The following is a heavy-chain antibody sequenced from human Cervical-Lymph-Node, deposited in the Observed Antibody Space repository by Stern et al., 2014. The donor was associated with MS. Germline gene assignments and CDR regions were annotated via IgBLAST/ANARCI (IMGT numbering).Heavy chain of an antibody. J-gene: IGHJ4*02. CDR2: RFYTGST. Sequence: VQLVESGPGLVKPSETLSLTCTVSGGSISSNSFYWGWIRQPPGKGLEWIGSRFYTGSTYYGPSLKSRFPIPVAPPKILFSLELGSVTAADTAVYYCARALGSDRSTWYPSTTPYYFDFWGQGTLVTVSS. CDR1: GGSISSNSFY. D-gene: IGHD6-13*01. V-gene: IGHV4-39*02. CDR3: ARALGSDRSTWYPSTTPYYFDF.